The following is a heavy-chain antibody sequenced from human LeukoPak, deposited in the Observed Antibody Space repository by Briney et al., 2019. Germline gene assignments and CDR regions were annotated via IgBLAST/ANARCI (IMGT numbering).Heavy chain of an antibody. CDR2: IYYSGST. CDR3: ARQENDVLTGYYVNY. V-gene: IGHV4-39*01. CDR1: GGSISSSSYY. Sequence: SETLSLTCTVSGGSISSSSYYWGWIRQTPGKGLEWIGSIYYSGSTCYNPSLKSRVTISVNTSTNQFSLRLSSVTAADTAVYYCARQENDVLTGYYVNYWGQGTLVTVSS. J-gene: IGHJ4*02. D-gene: IGHD3-9*01.